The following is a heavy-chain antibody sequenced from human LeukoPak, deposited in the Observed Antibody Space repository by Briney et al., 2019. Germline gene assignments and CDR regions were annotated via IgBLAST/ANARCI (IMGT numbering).Heavy chain of an antibody. CDR3: ARITYYYDSSGYYFGYYFDY. D-gene: IGHD3-22*01. CDR2: INHSGST. J-gene: IGHJ4*02. CDR1: GGSFSGYY. Sequence: SETLSLTCAVYGGSFSGYYWSWIRQPPGKGLEWIGEINHSGSTNYNPSLKSRVTISVDTSKNQFSLKLGSVTAADTAVYYCARITYYYDSSGYYFGYYFDYWGQGTLVTVSS. V-gene: IGHV4-34*01.